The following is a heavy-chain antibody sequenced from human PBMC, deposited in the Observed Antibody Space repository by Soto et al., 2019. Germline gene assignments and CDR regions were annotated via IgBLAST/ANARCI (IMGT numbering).Heavy chain of an antibody. V-gene: IGHV4-39*01. J-gene: IGHJ4*02. CDR1: GGSISSSSYY. CDR2: IYYSGST. Sequence: ILSLTCTVSGGSISSSSYYWGWIRQPPGKGLEWIGSIYYSGSTYYNPSLKSRVTISVDTSKNQFSLKLSSVTAADTAVYYCARKARRDDWGQGTRSTVPS. CDR3: ARKARRDD.